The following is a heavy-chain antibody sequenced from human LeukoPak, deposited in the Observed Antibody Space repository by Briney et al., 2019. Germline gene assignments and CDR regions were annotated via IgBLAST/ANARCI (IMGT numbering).Heavy chain of an antibody. CDR1: GYSISSGYY. J-gene: IGHJ4*02. V-gene: IGHV4-38-2*02. Sequence: SETLSLTCTVSGYSISSGYYWGWIRQPPGKGLEWIGSIYHSGSTYYNPSLKSRVTISVDTSKNQFSLKLSSVTAADTAVYYCARDLGHSGNHYYFDYWGQGTLVTVSS. D-gene: IGHD4-23*01. CDR2: IYHSGST. CDR3: ARDLGHSGNHYYFDY.